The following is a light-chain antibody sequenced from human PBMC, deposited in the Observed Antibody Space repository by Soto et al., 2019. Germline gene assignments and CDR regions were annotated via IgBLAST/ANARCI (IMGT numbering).Light chain of an antibody. CDR3: ETWDINTHVV. V-gene: IGLV4-60*02. Sequence: QSVLTQSSSASASLGSSVKLTCTLSSGHTTYIIAWHQQQPGKAPRYLMKLETSGSYNKESGVPDRFSGSSSGADRYLTISNLQFEDEADYYCETWDINTHVVFGGGTKLTVL. CDR1: SGHTTYI. J-gene: IGLJ2*01. CDR2: LETSGSY.